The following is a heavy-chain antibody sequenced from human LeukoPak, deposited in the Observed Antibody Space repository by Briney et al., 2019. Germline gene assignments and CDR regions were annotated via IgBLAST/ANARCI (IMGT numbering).Heavy chain of an antibody. V-gene: IGHV4-59*01. Sequence: SETLSLTCTVSGGSISSYYWSWIRQPPGKGLEWIGYIYYSGSTNYNPSLKSRVTISVDTSKNQFSLKLSSVTAADTAVYCCASHGYSGSQAYWGQGTLVTVSS. CDR3: ASHGYSGSQAY. CDR2: IYYSGST. J-gene: IGHJ4*02. D-gene: IGHD5-12*01. CDR1: GGSISSYY.